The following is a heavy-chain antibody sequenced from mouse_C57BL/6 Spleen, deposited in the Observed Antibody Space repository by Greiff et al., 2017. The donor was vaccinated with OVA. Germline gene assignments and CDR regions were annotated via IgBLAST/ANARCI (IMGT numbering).Heavy chain of an antibody. J-gene: IGHJ2*01. CDR3: AREGGGPFDY. Sequence: EVKLVESEGGLVQPGSSMKLSCTASGFTFSDYYMAWVRQVPEKGLEWVANINYDGSSTYYLDSLKSRFIISRDNAKNILYLQMSSLKSEDTATYYCAREGGGPFDYWGQGTTLTVSS. CDR2: INYDGSST. CDR1: GFTFSDYY. V-gene: IGHV5-16*01.